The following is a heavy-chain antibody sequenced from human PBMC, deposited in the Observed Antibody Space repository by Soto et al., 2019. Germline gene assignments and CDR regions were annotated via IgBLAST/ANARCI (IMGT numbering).Heavy chain of an antibody. Sequence: PGGSLRLSCAASGFTFSSYAMSWVRQAPGKGLEWVSAISGSGGSTYYADSVKGRFTIPRDNSKSTLYLQMNSLRAEDTAVYYCAKKPYDSSGYYYYYYGMDVWGQGTTVTVSS. CDR1: GFTFSSYA. CDR3: AKKPYDSSGYYYYYYGMDV. V-gene: IGHV3-23*01. D-gene: IGHD3-22*01. J-gene: IGHJ6*02. CDR2: ISGSGGST.